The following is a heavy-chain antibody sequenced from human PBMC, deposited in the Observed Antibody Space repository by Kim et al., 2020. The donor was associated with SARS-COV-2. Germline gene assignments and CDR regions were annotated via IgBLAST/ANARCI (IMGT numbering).Heavy chain of an antibody. J-gene: IGHJ1*01. V-gene: IGHV1-46*01. CDR1: GYTFASFF. D-gene: IGHD1-7*01. CDR2: THLGGGRT. Sequence: ASVKVSCQTPGYTFASFFIHWVRQAPGQGLEWMGVTHLGGGRTNFAQIFQGRISIITDTPTTTVFMDLSSLTSDDTAVYYFARERDGTGHLETWGQGTLV. CDR3: ARERDGTGHLET.